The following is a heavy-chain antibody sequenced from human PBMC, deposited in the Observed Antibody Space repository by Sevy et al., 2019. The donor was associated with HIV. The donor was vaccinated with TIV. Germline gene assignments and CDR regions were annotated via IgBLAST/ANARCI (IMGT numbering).Heavy chain of an antibody. CDR3: ADFLRGDYTSHFDY. Sequence: SGPTLVTPAQTLTLTCSFSGFSLSTSGVGVGWLRLPPGKALEWLALIFWDDDKRYSPPLKSRLTITTDTSKNQVVLKMTNMDPVDTGTYYCADFLRGDYTSHFDYWGQGTLVTVSS. J-gene: IGHJ4*02. CDR2: IFWDDDK. CDR1: GFSLSTSGVG. D-gene: IGHD4-4*01. V-gene: IGHV2-5*02.